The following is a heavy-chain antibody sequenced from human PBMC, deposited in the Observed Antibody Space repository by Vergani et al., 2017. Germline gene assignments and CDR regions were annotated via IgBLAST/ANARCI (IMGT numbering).Heavy chain of an antibody. CDR1: GYTFTSYG. V-gene: IGHV1-18*01. CDR3: ARERYYHGSVVTKGDYGMDV. J-gene: IGHJ6*02. CDR2: ISAYNGNT. Sequence: QVQLVQSGAEVKKPGASVKVSCKASGYTFTSYGISWVRQAPGQGLEWMGWISAYNGNTNYAQKLQGRVTMTTDTSTSTAYMELRSLRSDDTSVYYCARERYYHGSVVTKGDYGMDVWGQGTTVTVSS. D-gene: IGHD3-10*01.